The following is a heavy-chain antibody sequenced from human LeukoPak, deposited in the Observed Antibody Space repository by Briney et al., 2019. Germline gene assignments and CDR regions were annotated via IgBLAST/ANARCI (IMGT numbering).Heavy chain of an antibody. V-gene: IGHV3-49*03. CDR2: IRSKAYGGTT. CDR3: TRVREFGELLAYY. D-gene: IGHD3-10*01. J-gene: IGHJ4*02. CDR1: GFTFGDYA. Sequence: PGGSLRLSCTASGFTFGDYAMSWFRQAPGKGLEWVGFIRSKAYGGTTEYAASVKGRFTISRDDSKSIAYLQMNSLKTEDTAVYYCTRVREFGELLAYYWGQGTLVTVSS.